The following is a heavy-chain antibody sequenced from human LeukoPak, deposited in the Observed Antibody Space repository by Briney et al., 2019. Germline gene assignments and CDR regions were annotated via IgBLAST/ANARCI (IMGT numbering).Heavy chain of an antibody. J-gene: IGHJ4*02. V-gene: IGHV3-30*18. Sequence: GGSLRLSCAASGFTLSTFGMHWVRQAPGKGLEWVAVTSYDGNDTYYADSVRGRFTVSRDNSKNTLYPQVNSLRAEDTAVYYCAKDPYYYGSGSYVGDWGQGTLVTVSS. CDR2: TSYDGNDT. CDR1: GFTLSTFG. D-gene: IGHD3-10*01. CDR3: AKDPYYYGSGSYVGD.